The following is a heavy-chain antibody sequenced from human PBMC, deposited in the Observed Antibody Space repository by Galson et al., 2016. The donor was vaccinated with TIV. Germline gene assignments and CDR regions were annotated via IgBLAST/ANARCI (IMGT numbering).Heavy chain of an antibody. D-gene: IGHD2-21*01. V-gene: IGHV3-66*03. CDR1: GFSVSDNY. CDR3: ARERRHCGDNCYHSYYFGMDV. J-gene: IGHJ6*02. Sequence: SLRLSCAASGFSVSDNYINWVRQAPGKGLEWVSIFSNSDYTNYADSVKGRFTISRDNSKNTVYLHMSRLRAEDTAVYYCARERRHCGDNCYHSYYFGMDVWGQGTTVTVSS. CDR2: FSNSDYT.